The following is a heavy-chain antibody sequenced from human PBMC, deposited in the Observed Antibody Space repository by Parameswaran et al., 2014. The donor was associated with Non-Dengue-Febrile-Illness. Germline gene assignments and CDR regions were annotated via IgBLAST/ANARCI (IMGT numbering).Heavy chain of an antibody. CDR3: ARDPETHVDIVATIGYYFDY. CDR2: ISYDGSNK. Sequence: WIRQPPGKGLEWVAVISYDGSNKYYADSVKGRFTISRDNSKNTLYLQMNSLRAEDTAVYYCARDPETHVDIVATIGYYFDYWGQGTLVTVSS. D-gene: IGHD5-12*01. J-gene: IGHJ4*02. V-gene: IGHV3-30-3*01.